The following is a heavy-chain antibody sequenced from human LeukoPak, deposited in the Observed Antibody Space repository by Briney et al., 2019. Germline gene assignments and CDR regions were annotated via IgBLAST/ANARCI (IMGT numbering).Heavy chain of an antibody. D-gene: IGHD4-17*01. J-gene: IGHJ4*02. CDR1: GGTFSSYA. CDR3: ARSSDYPYYFDY. CDR2: IIPIFGTA. V-gene: IGHV1-69*13. Sequence: ASVKVSCKASGGTFSSYAISWVRQAPGQGLEWMGGIIPIFGTANYAQKFQGRVTITADESTSTAYMELSSLRSEDTAVYYCARSSDYPYYFDYWGQGTLVTVSS.